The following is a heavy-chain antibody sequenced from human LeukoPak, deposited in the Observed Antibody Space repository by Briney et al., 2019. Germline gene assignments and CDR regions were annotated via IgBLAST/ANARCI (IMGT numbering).Heavy chain of an antibody. J-gene: IGHJ5*02. CDR1: GYSFTSYW. V-gene: IGHV5-51*01. CDR3: ARQALYYYCSGRSSAKKYNWFDA. Sequence: GESLKISCKGSGYSFTSYWIGWVRQMPGKSLEWMGIIYPGDSDTRYSPFFQGRITSSADKSISPAYLQWSSLTASDTTTHYCARQALYYYCSGRSSAKKYNWFDAWGKGTLVTVSS. CDR2: IYPGDSDT. D-gene: IGHD3-10*01.